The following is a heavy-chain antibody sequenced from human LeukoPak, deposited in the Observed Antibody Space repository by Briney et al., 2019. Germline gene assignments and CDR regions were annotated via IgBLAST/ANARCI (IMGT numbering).Heavy chain of an antibody. CDR3: ARDLSSAWYRVLDYYYMDV. J-gene: IGHJ6*03. Sequence: PGGSLRLSCAASGFTFSSYSMNWVRQAPGKGLEWVSSISSSSSYIYYADSVKGRFTISRDNAKNSLYLQMNSLRAEDTAVYYCARDLSSAWYRVLDYYYMDVWGKGTAVTISS. CDR2: ISSSSSYI. D-gene: IGHD2-2*01. V-gene: IGHV3-21*01. CDR1: GFTFSSYS.